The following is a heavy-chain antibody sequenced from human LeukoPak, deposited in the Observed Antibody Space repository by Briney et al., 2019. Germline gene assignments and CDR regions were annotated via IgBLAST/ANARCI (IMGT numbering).Heavy chain of an antibody. D-gene: IGHD6-6*01. CDR3: ARELSSFSSSGWH. CDR1: GFTFSSYW. V-gene: IGHV3-74*01. Sequence: PGGSLRLSCAASGFTFSSYWMHWVRQAPGKGLVWVSCINTDGSSTGYADSVKGRFTISRDSAKNTVYLQMDNLRADDTAKYYCARELSSFSSSGWHWGQGTLVTVSS. J-gene: IGHJ4*02. CDR2: INTDGSST.